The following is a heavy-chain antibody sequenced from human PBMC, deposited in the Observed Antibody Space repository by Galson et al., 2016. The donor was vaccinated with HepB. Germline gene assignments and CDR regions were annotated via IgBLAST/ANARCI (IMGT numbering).Heavy chain of an antibody. Sequence: SLRLSCAASGFTFRSYAMNWVRQAPGKGLEWVSAISGSGVRTYYADSVKGRFTISRDNSKKTLYLQMNSLRAEDMAIYYCARDRGGDIIRGFDYWGQGTLVTVSS. CDR3: ARDRGGDIIRGFDY. D-gene: IGHD3-10*01. J-gene: IGHJ4*02. V-gene: IGHV3-23*01. CDR2: ISGSGVRT. CDR1: GFTFRSYA.